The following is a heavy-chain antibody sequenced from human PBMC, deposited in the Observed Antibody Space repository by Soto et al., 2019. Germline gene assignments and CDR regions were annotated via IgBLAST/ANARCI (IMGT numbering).Heavy chain of an antibody. CDR3: AREIVVVVAATPDYYYYGMDV. V-gene: IGHV1-18*01. D-gene: IGHD2-15*01. Sequence: ASVKVSCKASGYTFTSYGISWVRQAPGQGLEWMGWISAYNGNTNYAQKLQGRVTMTTDTSTSTAYMELRSLRSDDTAVYYCAREIVVVVAATPDYYYYGMDVWGQGTTVTVSS. J-gene: IGHJ6*02. CDR2: ISAYNGNT. CDR1: GYTFTSYG.